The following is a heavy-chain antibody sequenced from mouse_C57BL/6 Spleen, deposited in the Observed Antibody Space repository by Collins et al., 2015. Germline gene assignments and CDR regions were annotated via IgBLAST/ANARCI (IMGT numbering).Heavy chain of an antibody. CDR1: GFSLTSYG. Sequence: QVQLKQSGPGLVQPSQSLSITCTVSGFSLTSYGVHWVRQSPGKGLEWLGVIWSGGSTDYNAAFISRLSISKDNSKSQVFFKMNSLQANDTAIYYCASPPGSWDYYAMDYWGQGTSVTVSS. V-gene: IGHV2-2*02. J-gene: IGHJ4*01. CDR2: IWSGGST. D-gene: IGHD1-1*02. CDR3: ASPPGSWDYYAMDY.